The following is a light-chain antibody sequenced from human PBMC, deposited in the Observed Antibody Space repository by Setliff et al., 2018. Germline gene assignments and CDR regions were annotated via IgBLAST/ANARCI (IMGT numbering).Light chain of an antibody. Sequence: EVVLTQSPATLSLSPGERATLSCRASQSIRNFLAWYQHRPGQAPRLLIYEASTRATGIPVRFSGSGSGTDFTLTISSLETEDVAVYYCQQFTNWPWTFGLGTKVDIK. V-gene: IGKV3-11*01. J-gene: IGKJ1*01. CDR1: QSIRNF. CDR2: EAS. CDR3: QQFTNWPWT.